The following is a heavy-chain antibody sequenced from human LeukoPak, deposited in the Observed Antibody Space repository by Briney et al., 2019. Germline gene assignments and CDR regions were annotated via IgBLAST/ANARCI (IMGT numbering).Heavy chain of an antibody. CDR2: ISGNADNT. J-gene: IGHJ4*02. V-gene: IGHV3-23*01. Sequence: GGSLRLSCAASGFTFSSYAMSWVRQAPGKGLEWVSGISGNADNTYYADSVKGRFTVSRDSSENTLNLQMNSLRAEDTAVYYCAKGPFYDFWSGYAADYYFDYWGQGTLVTVSS. D-gene: IGHD3-3*01. CDR1: GFTFSSYA. CDR3: AKGPFYDFWSGYAADYYFDY.